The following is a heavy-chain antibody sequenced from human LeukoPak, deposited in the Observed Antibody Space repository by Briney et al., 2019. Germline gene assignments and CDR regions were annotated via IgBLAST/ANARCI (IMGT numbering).Heavy chain of an antibody. J-gene: IGHJ1*01. CDR2: INPNSGGT. CDR1: GYTFTGYY. Sequence: ASVKVSCKASGYTFTGYYMHWVRQAPGQGLEWMGWINPNSGGTNYAQKFQGRVTITTDESTSTAYMELSSLRSEDTAVYYCARAAAGIPTAEYFQHWGQGTLVTVSS. D-gene: IGHD6-13*01. CDR3: ARAAAGIPTAEYFQH. V-gene: IGHV1-2*02.